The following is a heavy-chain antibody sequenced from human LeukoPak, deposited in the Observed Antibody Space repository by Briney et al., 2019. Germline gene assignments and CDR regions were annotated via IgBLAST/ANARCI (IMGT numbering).Heavy chain of an antibody. V-gene: IGHV3-21*01. J-gene: IGHJ4*02. CDR2: ISSSSSYI. CDR3: AREALYCSGGSCYSQGFDY. Sequence: GGSLRLSCADSGFTFSSYSMNWVRQAPGKGLEWVSSISSSSSYIYYADSVKGRFTISRDNAKNSLYLQMNSLRAEDTAVYYCAREALYCSGGSCYSQGFDYWGQGTLVTVSS. D-gene: IGHD2-15*01. CDR1: GFTFSSYS.